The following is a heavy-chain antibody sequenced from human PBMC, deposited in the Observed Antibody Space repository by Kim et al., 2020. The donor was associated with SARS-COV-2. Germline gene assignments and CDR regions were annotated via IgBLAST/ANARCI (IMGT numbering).Heavy chain of an antibody. CDR2: IYYSGST. J-gene: IGHJ4*02. V-gene: IGHV4-39*07. Sequence: SETLSLTCTVSGGSISSSSYYWGWIRQPPGKGLEWIGSIYYSGSTYYNPSLKSRVTISVDTSKNQFSLKLSSVTAADTAVYYCARDKVRMAPQYLFDYWGQGTLVTVSS. CDR3: ARDKVRMAPQYLFDY. CDR1: GGSISSSSYY. D-gene: IGHD2-15*01.